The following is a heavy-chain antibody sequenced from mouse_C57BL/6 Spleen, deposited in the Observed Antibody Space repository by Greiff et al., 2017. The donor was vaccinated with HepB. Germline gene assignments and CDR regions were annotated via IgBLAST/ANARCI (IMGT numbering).Heavy chain of an antibody. Sequence: QVQLQQPGAELVKPGASVKLPCKASGYTFTSYWMHWVKQRPGQGLEWIGMIHPNSGSTNYNEKFKSKATLTVDKSSSTAYMQLSSLTSEDSAVYYCAREGAVVAKDYFDYWGQGTTLTVSS. CDR3: AREGAVVAKDYFDY. CDR1: GYTFTSYW. D-gene: IGHD1-1*01. J-gene: IGHJ2*01. CDR2: IHPNSGST. V-gene: IGHV1-64*01.